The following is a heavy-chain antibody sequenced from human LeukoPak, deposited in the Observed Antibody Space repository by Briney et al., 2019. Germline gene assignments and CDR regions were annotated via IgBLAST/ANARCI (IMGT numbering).Heavy chain of an antibody. Sequence: PGGSLRLSCAASGFTFTSYSMNWVRQAPGKGLEWVSVIYSGGSTYYADSVKGRFTISRDNSKNTLYLQMNSLRAEDTAVYYCARGAGFYWGQGTLVTVSS. CDR1: GFTFTSYS. D-gene: IGHD6-13*01. V-gene: IGHV3-53*01. CDR3: ARGAGFY. J-gene: IGHJ4*02. CDR2: IYSGGST.